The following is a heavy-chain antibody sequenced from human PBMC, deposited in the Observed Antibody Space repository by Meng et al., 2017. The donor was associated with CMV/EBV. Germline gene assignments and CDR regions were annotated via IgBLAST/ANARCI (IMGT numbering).Heavy chain of an antibody. Sequence: GSLRLSCAASGFTFSSYSMNWVRQAPGKGLEWVSSISSSSSYIYYADSVKGRFTISRDNAKNSLYLQMNSLRAEDTAVYYCARPIYSGSYWGFDYGMDVWGQGTTVTVSS. V-gene: IGHV3-21*01. CDR1: GFTFSSYS. J-gene: IGHJ6*02. CDR2: ISSSSSYI. D-gene: IGHD1-26*01. CDR3: ARPIYSGSYWGFDYGMDV.